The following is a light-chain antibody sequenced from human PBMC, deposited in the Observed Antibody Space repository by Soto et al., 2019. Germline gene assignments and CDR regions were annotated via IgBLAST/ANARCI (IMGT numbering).Light chain of an antibody. Sequence: QSVLTQPASVSGSRGQSITISCTGTSSDVGGYNYVSWYQQHPGKAPKLMIYDVSNRPSGVSNRFSGSKSGNTASLTISGLQAKDEADYYCSSYTSSSTRVFGTGTKVTVL. CDR2: DVS. V-gene: IGLV2-14*01. CDR1: SSDVGGYNY. CDR3: SSYTSSSTRV. J-gene: IGLJ1*01.